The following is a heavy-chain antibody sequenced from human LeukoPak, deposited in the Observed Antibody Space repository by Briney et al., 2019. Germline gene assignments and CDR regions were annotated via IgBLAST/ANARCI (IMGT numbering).Heavy chain of an antibody. CDR2: IKQDGSEK. Sequence: PGGSLRLSCTVSGFTFSSYWMSWVRQAPGEGLEWVANIKQDGSEKYYVDSVKGRFTISRDNAKNSLYLQMNSLRAGDTAVYYCAIGDYFDYWGQGTLVTVSS. J-gene: IGHJ4*02. CDR3: AIGDYFDY. V-gene: IGHV3-7*01. CDR1: GFTFSSYW.